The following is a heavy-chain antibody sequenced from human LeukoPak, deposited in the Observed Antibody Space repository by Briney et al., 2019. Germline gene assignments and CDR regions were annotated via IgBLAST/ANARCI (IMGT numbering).Heavy chain of an antibody. CDR1: GYTFTCYY. V-gene: IGHV1-2*02. D-gene: IGHD4-17*01. J-gene: IGHJ6*03. CDR2: INPNSGGT. Sequence: ASVKLCCKAAGYTFTCYYMHWMRQAPGQGLEWMGWINPNSGGTNYAQKFQGRVTMTSDTSISTAYMELSRLRSDDTAVYYCARGYGDYGYYYYYYMDVWGKGTTVTIAS. CDR3: ARGYGDYGYYYYYYMDV.